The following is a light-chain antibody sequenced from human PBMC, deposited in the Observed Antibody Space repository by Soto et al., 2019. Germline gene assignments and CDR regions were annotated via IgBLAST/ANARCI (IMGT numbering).Light chain of an antibody. J-gene: IGLJ3*02. CDR3: SSYAGSYILGV. CDR1: SSDVGGYDF. V-gene: IGLV2-11*01. CDR2: DVT. Sequence: QSVLAQPRSVSGSPGQSVTLSCTGTSSDVGGYDFVSWYQQYPGKAPNLIIFDVTERTSWVPDRFSGSKSVNSDSLTISGLQAEDEADYYCSSYAGSYILGVFGGGTKVTVL.